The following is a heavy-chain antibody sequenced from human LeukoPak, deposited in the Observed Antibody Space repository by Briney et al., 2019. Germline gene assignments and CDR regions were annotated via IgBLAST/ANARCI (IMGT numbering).Heavy chain of an antibody. CDR1: GGSISSYY. CDR3: ARVVRRGYSSGWLAAFDI. V-gene: IGHV4-59*01. CDR2: IYYSGST. J-gene: IGHJ3*02. D-gene: IGHD6-19*01. Sequence: PSGTLSLTCTVSGGSISSYYWSWLGQPPGKGLAWIGYIYYSGSTNYNPSLKSRVTISVDTSKNQFSLKLSSVTAADTAVYYCARVVRRGYSSGWLAAFDIWGQGTMVTVSS.